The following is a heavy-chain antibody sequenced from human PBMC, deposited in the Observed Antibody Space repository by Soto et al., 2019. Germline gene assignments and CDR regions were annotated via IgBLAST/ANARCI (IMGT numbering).Heavy chain of an antibody. Sequence: SVKVSCKASGGTFSSYAISWVRQAPGQGLEWMGGIIPIFGTANYAQKFQGRVTITADESTSTAYMELSSLRSEDTAVYYCARAPLPPDAMAVAATVYWYFDLWGRGTLVTVSS. CDR1: GGTFSSYA. CDR3: ARAPLPPDAMAVAATVYWYFDL. D-gene: IGHD2-15*01. CDR2: IIPIFGTA. V-gene: IGHV1-69*13. J-gene: IGHJ2*01.